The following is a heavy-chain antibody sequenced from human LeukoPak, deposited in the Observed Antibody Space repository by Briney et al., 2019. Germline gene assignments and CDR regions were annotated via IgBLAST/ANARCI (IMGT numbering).Heavy chain of an antibody. Sequence: SETLSLTCAVSGGSISSSNWWSWVRQPPGKGLQWIGSIYYNGSTYYNPSLKSRVIISVDTSKNQFSLKLSSVTAADTAVYYCARHKMVRGIGYYYYMDVWGKGTTVTISS. CDR1: GGSISSSNW. J-gene: IGHJ6*03. CDR2: IYYNGST. V-gene: IGHV4-39*01. D-gene: IGHD3-10*01. CDR3: ARHKMVRGIGYYYYMDV.